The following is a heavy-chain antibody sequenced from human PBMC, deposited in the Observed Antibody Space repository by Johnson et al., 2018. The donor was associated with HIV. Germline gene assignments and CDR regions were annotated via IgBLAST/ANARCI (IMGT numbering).Heavy chain of an antibody. J-gene: IGHJ3*02. Sequence: VQLVESGGGVVQPGRSLRLSCAVSEFIVSANYMSWVRQGPGKGLEWVSVIYSGGSTYYADSVKGRFTISRDNSKNTMYLQMNSLRAEETAVYYTRATIPRDAFDIWGQGTMVTVSS. D-gene: IGHD5-12*01. CDR2: IYSGGST. CDR3: RATIPRDAFDI. CDR1: EFIVSANY. V-gene: IGHV3-53*01.